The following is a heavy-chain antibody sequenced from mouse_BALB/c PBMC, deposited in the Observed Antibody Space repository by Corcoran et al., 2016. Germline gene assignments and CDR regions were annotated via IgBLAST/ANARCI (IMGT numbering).Heavy chain of an antibody. D-gene: IGHD2-4*01. Sequence: QIQLVQSGPELKKPGETVKISCKASGYTFTNYGMKCVKQAPGKGLKWMGWINTYTGESTYADDFKGRFAFSLETSASTAYLQINNLKNEDTATYFCARSITTDWYFDVWGSGTTVTVSS. CDR3: ARSITTDWYFDV. CDR1: GYTFTNYG. V-gene: IGHV9-3-1*01. CDR2: INTYTGES. J-gene: IGHJ1*01.